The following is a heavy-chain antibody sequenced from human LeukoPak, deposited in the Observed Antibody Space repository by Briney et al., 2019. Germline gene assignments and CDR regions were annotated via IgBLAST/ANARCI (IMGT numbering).Heavy chain of an antibody. D-gene: IGHD1-7*01. CDR2: ISISGSTI. CDR3: ARKTGTMSFDY. J-gene: IGHJ4*02. Sequence: GGSLRLSCAASGFTFTSYEMNWVRQAPGKGLQWVSYISISGSTIYYADSVKGRFTISRDNAKNLLYLQMNSLRVEDTAVYYCARKTGTMSFDYWGQGTLVTVSS. V-gene: IGHV3-48*03. CDR1: GFTFTSYE.